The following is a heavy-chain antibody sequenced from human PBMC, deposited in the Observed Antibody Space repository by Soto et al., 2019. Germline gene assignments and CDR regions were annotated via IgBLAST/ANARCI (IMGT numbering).Heavy chain of an antibody. J-gene: IGHJ4*02. D-gene: IGHD3-10*01. CDR3: AKDWYYYGPGSYYFDY. CDR1: GYTFTSYD. CDR2: INPSGGST. Sequence: ASVKVSCKASGYTFTSYDINWVRQAPGQGPEWMGVINPSGGSTTYAQKFQGRVTMTRDTSTRTVYMELSSLRSDDTAVYYCAKDWYYYGPGSYYFDYWGQGTLVTVSS. V-gene: IGHV1-46*01.